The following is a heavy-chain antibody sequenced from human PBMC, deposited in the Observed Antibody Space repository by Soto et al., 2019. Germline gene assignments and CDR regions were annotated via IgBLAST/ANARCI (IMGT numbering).Heavy chain of an antibody. CDR1: GGSHLRDGYY. J-gene: IGHJ4*02. Sequence: QVQLQESGPGLVKPSQTLSLTCTVSGGSHLRDGYYWSWIRQHPGKGLEWIAYISYSGSSYSNPSLKSRVTISADASKNQFSLRLTSVTAADTAVYFCARATPAGSADFWGQGTRVTVSS. V-gene: IGHV4-31*03. CDR2: ISYSGSS. CDR3: ARATPAGSADF. D-gene: IGHD2-2*01.